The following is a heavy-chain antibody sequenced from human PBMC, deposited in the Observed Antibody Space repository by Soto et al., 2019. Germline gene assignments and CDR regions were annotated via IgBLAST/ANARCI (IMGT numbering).Heavy chain of an antibody. CDR3: AKTANGWFSAFDI. CDR1: GFTFSSYA. Sequence: EVQLVESGGGVVQPGVSLRLSCAAAGFTFSSYAMSWVRQAPGKGLEWVSAISGSGGTTYYADSVKDRFTFSRDNSKNTLYLQTNSLRAEDTPLYYCAKTANGWFSAFDIWGQGPMVTVSS. D-gene: IGHD6-19*01. V-gene: IGHV3-23*04. J-gene: IGHJ3*02. CDR2: ISGSGGTT.